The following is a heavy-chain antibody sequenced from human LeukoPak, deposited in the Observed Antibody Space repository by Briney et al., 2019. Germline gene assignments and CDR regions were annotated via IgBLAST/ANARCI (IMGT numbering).Heavy chain of an antibody. CDR3: ARDSSGWYYFDY. V-gene: IGHV3-21*04. D-gene: IGHD6-19*01. J-gene: IGHJ4*02. CDR2: ISSSSSSYI. CDR1: GFTFSSYS. Sequence: GGSLRLSCAASGFTFSSYSMNWVRQAPGKGLEWVSSISSSSSSYISYADSVKGRFTISRDNAKNSLYLQMNSLRAEDTALYYCARDSSGWYYFDYWGQGTLVTVSS.